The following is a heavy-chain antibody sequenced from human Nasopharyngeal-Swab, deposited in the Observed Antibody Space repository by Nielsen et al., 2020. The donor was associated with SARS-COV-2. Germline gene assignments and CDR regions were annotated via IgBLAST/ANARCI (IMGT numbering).Heavy chain of an antibody. CDR3: AKDMFDSGSYYFDY. J-gene: IGHJ4*02. D-gene: IGHD1-26*01. Sequence: GESLKISCAASGFTFSSYGMHWVRQAPGKGLEWVAVISYDGSNKYYADSVKGRFTISRDNSKNTLYLQMNSLRAEDTAVYYCAKDMFDSGSYYFDYWGQGTLVTVSP. CDR2: ISYDGSNK. V-gene: IGHV3-30*18. CDR1: GFTFSSYG.